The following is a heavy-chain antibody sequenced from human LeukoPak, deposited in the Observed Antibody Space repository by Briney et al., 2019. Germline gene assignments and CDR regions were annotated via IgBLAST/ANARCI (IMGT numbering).Heavy chain of an antibody. Sequence: GGSLRLSCAASGFTFSSYSMNWGRQAPGKGLDWVSSISSSSSYIYYADSVKGRFTISRDNAKNSLYLQMNSLRAEDTAVYYCARLRGGYYGSGEYYYYYGMDVWGKGTTVTVSS. CDR2: ISSSSSYI. V-gene: IGHV3-21*01. CDR3: ARLRGGYYGSGEYYYYYGMDV. J-gene: IGHJ6*04. CDR1: GFTFSSYS. D-gene: IGHD3-10*01.